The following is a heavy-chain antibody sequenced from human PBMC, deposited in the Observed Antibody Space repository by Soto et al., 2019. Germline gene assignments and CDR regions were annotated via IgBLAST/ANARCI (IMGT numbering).Heavy chain of an antibody. J-gene: IGHJ5*02. Sequence: PGGPLRLSCAASGLTFSSYWMSWVRQAPGKGLEWVANINEAGSEKNYVESVKGRFTISRHNGKKSLFLQMTSLSGEDTAVYYCVSELDRWGLGSLVTVSS. V-gene: IGHV3-7*03. CDR3: VSELDR. CDR2: INEAGSEK. CDR1: GLTFSSYW.